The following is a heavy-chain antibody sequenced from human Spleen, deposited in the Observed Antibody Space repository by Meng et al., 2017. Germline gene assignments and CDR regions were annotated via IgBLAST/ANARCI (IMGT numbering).Heavy chain of an antibody. Sequence: QVQLVESGGGVVQPGRSLRISCAASGFTFSSYAIHCVRQAPGKGLEWVAVISYDGSNKYYADSVKGRFTISRDNSKNTLYLQMNSLRAEDTAVYYCAREGLDSSFDYWGQGTLVTVSS. D-gene: IGHD3/OR15-3a*01. J-gene: IGHJ4*02. CDR1: GFTFSSYA. CDR2: ISYDGSNK. V-gene: IGHV3-30-3*01. CDR3: AREGLDSSFDY.